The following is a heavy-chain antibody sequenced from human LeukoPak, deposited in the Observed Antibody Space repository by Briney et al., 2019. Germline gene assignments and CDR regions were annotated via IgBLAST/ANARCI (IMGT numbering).Heavy chain of an antibody. V-gene: IGHV3-33*01. CDR1: GYTFSSYS. J-gene: IGHJ5*02. CDR3: ARGYGDRLDCFDP. Sequence: PGGSLRLSCAASGYTFSSYSMQWVRQAPGRGREGGAGIWYGGSNRYYADSVKGRFTISRDNSKNTLYLQMNSLRAEDTVVYYCARGYGDRLDCFDPWGQGTLVTVSS. CDR2: IWYGGSNR. D-gene: IGHD4-17*01.